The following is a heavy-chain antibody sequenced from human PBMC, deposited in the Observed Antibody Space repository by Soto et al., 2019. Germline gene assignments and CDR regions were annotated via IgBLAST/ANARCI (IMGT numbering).Heavy chain of an antibody. J-gene: IGHJ5*02. D-gene: IGHD1-1*01. Sequence: PSETMSLASTVSGASIGVFYWSWIRKSAGKGLEWIGRIYATGTTGYNPSLKSRVMMSVDTSKKQFSLKLRSVTGADTAVYYCVRDGTKTLRDWFDPWGQGISVTVSS. CDR3: VRDGTKTLRDWFDP. CDR1: GASIGVFY. CDR2: IYATGTT. V-gene: IGHV4-4*07.